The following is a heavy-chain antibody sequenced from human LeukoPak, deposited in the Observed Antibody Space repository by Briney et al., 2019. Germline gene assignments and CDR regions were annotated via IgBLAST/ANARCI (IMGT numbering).Heavy chain of an antibody. Sequence: PGGSLRLSCEASGFTFSGSAMHWARQASGQGLEWVGRIRSKANSYATVYAASVKGRFTISRDDSKNTAYLQMNSLKTEDTAVYYCTSSTVTPFDYWGQGTLVTVSS. CDR1: GFTFSGSA. CDR2: IRSKANSYAT. V-gene: IGHV3-73*01. D-gene: IGHD4-17*01. J-gene: IGHJ4*02. CDR3: TSSTVTPFDY.